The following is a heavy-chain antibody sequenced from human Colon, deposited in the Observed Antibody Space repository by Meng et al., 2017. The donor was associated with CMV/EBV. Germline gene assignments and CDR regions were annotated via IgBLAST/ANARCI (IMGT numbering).Heavy chain of an antibody. Sequence: ASGFTFSSYAMTWVRQAPGKGLERVSGITGSASITYYADSVKGRFTISRDNSKNTLYLQMNSLRAEDTALYYCAKGLYYYDSSGYNYWGQGTLVTVSS. CDR3: AKGLYYYDSSGYNY. CDR1: GFTFSSYA. CDR2: ITGSASIT. D-gene: IGHD3-22*01. J-gene: IGHJ4*02. V-gene: IGHV3-23*01.